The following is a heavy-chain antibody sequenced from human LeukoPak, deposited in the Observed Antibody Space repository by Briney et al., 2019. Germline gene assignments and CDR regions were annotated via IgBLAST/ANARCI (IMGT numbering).Heavy chain of an antibody. Sequence: QTGGSLRLSCAASGFTFSSYSMNWVRQAPGKGLDWVSYISSSSSTIYYADSVKGRFTISRDNAKNSLYLQMNSLRAEDTAVYYCASHYDYVWGSYRSDYWGQGTLVTVSS. V-gene: IGHV3-48*04. J-gene: IGHJ4*02. CDR1: GFTFSSYS. CDR2: ISSSSSTI. CDR3: ASHYDYVWGSYRSDY. D-gene: IGHD3-16*02.